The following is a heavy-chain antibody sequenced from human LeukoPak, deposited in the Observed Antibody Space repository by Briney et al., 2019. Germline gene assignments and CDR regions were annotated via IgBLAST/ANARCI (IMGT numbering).Heavy chain of an antibody. CDR1: GFTVSSNY. J-gene: IGHJ6*04. D-gene: IGHD5-18*01. CDR2: VDYSGNT. Sequence: GGSLRLSCAASGFTVSSNYMNWVRQAPGKGLEWVSVVDYSGNTYYADSVKGRFTISRYNSNNTLSLQMHSLTAEDTAVYYCARRGPDSSGLRMDVWGKGTTVTVSS. CDR3: ARRGPDSSGLRMDV. V-gene: IGHV3-53*01.